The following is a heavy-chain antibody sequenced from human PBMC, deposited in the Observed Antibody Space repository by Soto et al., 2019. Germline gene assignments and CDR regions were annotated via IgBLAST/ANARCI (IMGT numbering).Heavy chain of an antibody. D-gene: IGHD1-26*01. CDR3: ARDMHAGFTHYFDP. CDR1: GDSLRGQS. CDR2: LDQSGGT. Sequence: SETLSLTCAVVGDSLRGQSWNWIRQSPGRGLEWIGELDQSGGTNYNPSLKSRAIISDDTSKNQFSLTLTSVTAADTAVYYCARDMHAGFTHYFDPWGQGTLVTVPQ. V-gene: IGHV4-34*01. J-gene: IGHJ5*02.